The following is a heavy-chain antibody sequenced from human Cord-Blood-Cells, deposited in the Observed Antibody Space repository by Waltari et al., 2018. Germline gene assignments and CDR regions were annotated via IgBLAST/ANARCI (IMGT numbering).Heavy chain of an antibody. CDR3: ARDKRYSGYDDAFDI. V-gene: IGHV3-7*01. J-gene: IGHJ3*02. CDR1: GFTFGSYW. D-gene: IGHD5-12*01. Sequence: EVQLVESGGGLVQPGGSLRLSCVASGFTFGSYWMSWVREAQGKGLEWVANIKQDGSEKYYVDSVKGRFTISRDNAKNSLYLQMNSLRAEDTAVYYCARDKRYSGYDDAFDIWGQGTMVTVSS. CDR2: IKQDGSEK.